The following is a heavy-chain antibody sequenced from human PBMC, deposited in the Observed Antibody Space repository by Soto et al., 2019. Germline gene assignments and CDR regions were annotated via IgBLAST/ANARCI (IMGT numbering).Heavy chain of an antibody. CDR3: ARGVIVVVPAATPYYYYYGMDV. CDR2: IIPIFGTA. V-gene: IGHV1-69*13. CDR1: GGTFSSYA. D-gene: IGHD2-2*01. Sequence: PVKVSCKASGGTFSSYAISWVRQAPGQGLEWMGGIIPIFGTANYAQKFQGRVTITADESTSTAYMELSSLRSEDTAVYYCARGVIVVVPAATPYYYYYGMDVWGQGTTVTVSS. J-gene: IGHJ6*02.